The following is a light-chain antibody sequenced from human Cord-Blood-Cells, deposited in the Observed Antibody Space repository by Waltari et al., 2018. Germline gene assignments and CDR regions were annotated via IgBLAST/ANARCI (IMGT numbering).Light chain of an antibody. Sequence: IQITQSPSSLSASVGDRDAITCRASQSTRSYLNLYQQKPGKAPKLLIYAASSLQSVVQSRFCGSGSRTDFTLSVSSLQRVVFASYCCLQSYSTTHTCGRGTKVEI. J-gene: IGKJ4*01. CDR3: LQSYSTTHT. CDR2: AAS. CDR1: QSTRSY. V-gene: IGKV1-39*01.